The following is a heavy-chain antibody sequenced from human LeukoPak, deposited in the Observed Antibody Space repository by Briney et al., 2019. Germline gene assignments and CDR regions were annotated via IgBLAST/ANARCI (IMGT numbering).Heavy chain of an antibody. J-gene: IGHJ3*02. CDR3: ARGNSRGLGAFDI. D-gene: IGHD2/OR15-2a*01. V-gene: IGHV3-21*01. CDR1: GFTFSSYS. CDR2: ISSSSSYI. Sequence: GGSLRLSCAASGFTFSSYSMNWVRQAPGKWLEWVSSISSSSSYIYYADSVKGRFTISRDNAKNSLYLQMNSLRAEDTAVYYCARGNSRGLGAFDIWGQGKMVTVSS.